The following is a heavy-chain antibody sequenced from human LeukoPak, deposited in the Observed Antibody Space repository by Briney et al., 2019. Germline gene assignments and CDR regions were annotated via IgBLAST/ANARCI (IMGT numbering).Heavy chain of an antibody. D-gene: IGHD3-10*01. CDR2: ISYGGSNK. CDR3: AKGKWFGEAYYYGMDV. CDR1: GFTFSSYG. Sequence: GGSLRLSCAASGFTFSSYGMHWVRQAPGKGLEWVAFISYGGSNKHYADSVKGRFTISRDNSKNTLYLQMNSLRAEDTAVYYYAKGKWFGEAYYYGMDVWGKGTTVTVSS. V-gene: IGHV3-30*18. J-gene: IGHJ6*04.